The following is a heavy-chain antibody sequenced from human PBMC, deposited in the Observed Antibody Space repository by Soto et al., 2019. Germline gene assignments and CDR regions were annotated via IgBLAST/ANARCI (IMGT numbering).Heavy chain of an antibody. CDR1: GGVINDHY. CDR3: ARVRTGYFDY. CDR2: TYYNGNT. V-gene: IGHV4-59*11. J-gene: IGHJ4*02. D-gene: IGHD3-9*01. Sequence: SETLSLTCTLSGGVINDHYWSFIRQPPGKGLEWIGYTYYNGNTNYNPSLESRVTISVDRSRNQFSLRLTSLTAADTAVYYCARVRTGYFDYWGRGALVTVSS.